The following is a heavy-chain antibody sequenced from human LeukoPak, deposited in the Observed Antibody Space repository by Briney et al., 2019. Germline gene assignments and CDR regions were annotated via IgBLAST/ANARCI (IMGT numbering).Heavy chain of an antibody. V-gene: IGHV3-23*01. Sequence: GGSLRLSCAASGFTFSSYAMSWVRQAPGKGLEWVSGISGSDGSTNYADSVKGRFTISRENSKNTLYLQMNSLRAEDTALYYCARFDYEEHAFDYWGQGTLVTVSS. CDR2: ISGSDGST. J-gene: IGHJ4*02. D-gene: IGHD4-17*01. CDR1: GFTFSSYA. CDR3: ARFDYEEHAFDY.